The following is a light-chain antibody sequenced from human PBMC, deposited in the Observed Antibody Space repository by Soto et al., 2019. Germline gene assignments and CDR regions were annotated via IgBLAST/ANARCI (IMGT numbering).Light chain of an antibody. J-gene: IGKJ4*01. Sequence: EVVMTQSPATVSVSPGEGVTLSCRASHTISNDLAWYQQKPGQAPRLLIYGASTRAPGVPARFSGGGSGTEFTLTISSLQSEDFAFYYCQQNNKWPPVTFGGGTKVEIK. CDR3: QQNNKWPPVT. CDR2: GAS. CDR1: HTISND. V-gene: IGKV3-15*01.